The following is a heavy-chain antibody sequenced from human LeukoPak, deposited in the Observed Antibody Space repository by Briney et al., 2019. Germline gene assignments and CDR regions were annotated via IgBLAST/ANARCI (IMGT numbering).Heavy chain of an antibody. D-gene: IGHD3-3*01. CDR1: GFTFSSYW. J-gene: IGHJ3*02. CDR3: ARAYYDFWSGPDDAFDI. V-gene: IGHV3-7*01. CDR2: IKQDGSEK. Sequence: GGSLRLSCAASGFTFSSYWMSWVHQAPGKGLEWVANIKQDGSEKYYVDSVKGRFTISRDNAKNSLCLQMNSLRAEDTAVYYCARAYYDFWSGPDDAFDIWGQGTMVTVSS.